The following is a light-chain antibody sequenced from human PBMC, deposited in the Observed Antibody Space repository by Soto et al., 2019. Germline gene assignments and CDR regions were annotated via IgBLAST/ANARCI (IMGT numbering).Light chain of an antibody. J-gene: IGKJ2*01. Sequence: DIQMTQSPSSLSASVGDSVTISCRASRNIRNYLNWYQQKPGKAPTLRIYASSSLHGGVPSRFARSGSGTELAITVSGVQHEDFATYFCEQGDSPPYYFGQGT. CDR2: ASS. V-gene: IGKV1-39*01. CDR1: RNIRNY. CDR3: EQGDSPPYY.